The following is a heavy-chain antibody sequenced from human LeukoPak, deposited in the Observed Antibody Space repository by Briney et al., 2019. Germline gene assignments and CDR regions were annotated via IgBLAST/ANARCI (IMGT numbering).Heavy chain of an antibody. Sequence: ASVKVSCKASGYIFTTYDITWVRQAPGQGLEWMGWISSYNGNTNYAQNLQDRVTMTTDTSTSTAYMELRSLRSNDTAVYYCARASSVLLIDYWGQGTLVTVSS. CDR1: GYIFTTYD. D-gene: IGHD3-16*01. CDR2: ISSYNGNT. V-gene: IGHV1-18*01. CDR3: ARASSVLLIDY. J-gene: IGHJ4*02.